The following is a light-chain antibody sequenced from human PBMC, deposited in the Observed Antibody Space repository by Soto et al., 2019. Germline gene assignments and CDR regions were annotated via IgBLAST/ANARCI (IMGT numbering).Light chain of an antibody. CDR2: ATS. CDR3: QQNHSIPRT. V-gene: IGKV1-39*01. Sequence: DIQMTQSPSSLSAFVGDRVTITCRASQDISNYLIWYQQKPGKAPKFLIYATSILQSGVPSRFSGSGSGTDLTLTISSLQAEDSATYYCQQNHSIPRTFGQGTRLEMK. J-gene: IGKJ5*01. CDR1: QDISNY.